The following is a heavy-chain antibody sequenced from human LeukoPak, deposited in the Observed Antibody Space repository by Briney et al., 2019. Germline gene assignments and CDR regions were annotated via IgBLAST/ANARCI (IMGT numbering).Heavy chain of an antibody. Sequence: AASLRLSCAAAGFTFSSYAMSWVRQAPGKGLEWVSAISGSGGSTYYADSVKGRFTISRDNSKNTLYLQMNSLRAEDTAVYYCAKDIEMATTNWGQGTLVTVSS. CDR2: ISGSGGST. CDR3: AKDIEMATTN. D-gene: IGHD5-24*01. CDR1: GFTFSSYA. J-gene: IGHJ4*02. V-gene: IGHV3-23*01.